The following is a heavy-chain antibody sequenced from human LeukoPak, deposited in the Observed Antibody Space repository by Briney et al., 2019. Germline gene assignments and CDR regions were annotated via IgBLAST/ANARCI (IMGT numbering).Heavy chain of an antibody. J-gene: IGHJ1*01. D-gene: IGHD3-10*01. CDR1: GFTFSNAW. Sequence: PGGSLRLSCAASGFTFSNAWMSWVRQAPGKGLEWVGRIKSKTDGGTTDYAAPVKGRFTISRDDSKNTLYLQMNSLKTEDTAVYYCTTEGALWFGELLYEYFQHWGQGTLVTVSS. V-gene: IGHV3-15*01. CDR3: TTEGALWFGELLYEYFQH. CDR2: IKSKTDGGTT.